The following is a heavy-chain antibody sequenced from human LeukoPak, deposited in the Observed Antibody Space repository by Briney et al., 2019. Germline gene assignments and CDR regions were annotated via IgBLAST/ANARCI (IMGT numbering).Heavy chain of an antibody. CDR3: ARLAAAGTRTGIDY. CDR1: GGSITNGAYH. D-gene: IGHD6-13*01. CDR2: IYHSGST. J-gene: IGHJ4*02. V-gene: IGHV4-30-2*01. Sequence: SETLSLTCTVSGGSITNGAYHWSWIRQPPGKGLEWIGYIYHSGSTYYGPSLKSRVTISLDKSKSQFSLNLSSVTAADTAVYYCARLAAAGTRTGIDYWGQGTLVTVSS.